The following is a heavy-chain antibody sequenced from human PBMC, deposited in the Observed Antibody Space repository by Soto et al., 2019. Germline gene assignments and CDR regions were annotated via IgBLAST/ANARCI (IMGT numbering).Heavy chain of an antibody. CDR2: INHSGST. V-gene: IGHV4-34*01. CDR3: ARVGAYSIYYYYYMDV. J-gene: IGHJ6*03. D-gene: IGHD3-10*01. CDR1: GGSFSGYY. Sequence: SETLSLTCAVYGGSFSGYYWSWIRQPPGKGLEWIGEINHSGSTNYNPSLKSRVTISVDTSKNQFSLKLSSVTAADTAVYYCARVGAYSIYYYYYMDVWGKGTTVTVSS.